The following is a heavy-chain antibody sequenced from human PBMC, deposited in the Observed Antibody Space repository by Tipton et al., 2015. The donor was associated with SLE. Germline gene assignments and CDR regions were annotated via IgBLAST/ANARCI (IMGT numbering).Heavy chain of an antibody. CDR3: VRGNYNFDY. Sequence: GLVKPSQTLSLTCAISGESVSSNGASWNWIRQSPSRGLEWLGRTYYRSKWYHQYADSVKSRITINPDTAKNQFSLQLNSVAPEDTAIYYCVRGNYNFDYWVQGTLVTVSS. J-gene: IGHJ4*02. CDR2: TYYRSKWYH. CDR1: GESVSSNGAS. V-gene: IGHV6-1*01. D-gene: IGHD1-7*01.